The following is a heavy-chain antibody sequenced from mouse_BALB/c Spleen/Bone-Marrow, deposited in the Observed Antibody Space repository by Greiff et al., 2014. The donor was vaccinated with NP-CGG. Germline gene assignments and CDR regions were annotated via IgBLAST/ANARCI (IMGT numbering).Heavy chain of an antibody. D-gene: IGHD2-1*01. Sequence: VQLQQSGAELVRPGSSVKISCKASGYAFSSYWMNWVKQRPGQGLEWIGQIYPGDGYTNYNGKFKGKATLTAYKYSSTAYMQLSSLTSEDAAVYFCARTGNLAWFAYWGQGTLVTVSA. CDR2: IYPGDGYT. J-gene: IGHJ3*01. V-gene: IGHV1-80*01. CDR3: ARTGNLAWFAY. CDR1: GYAFSSYW.